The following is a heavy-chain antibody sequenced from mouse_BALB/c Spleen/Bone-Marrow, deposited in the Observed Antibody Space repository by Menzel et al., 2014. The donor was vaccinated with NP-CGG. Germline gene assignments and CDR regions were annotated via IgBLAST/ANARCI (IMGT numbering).Heavy chain of an antibody. J-gene: IGHJ4*01. CDR2: INPSTGYT. D-gene: IGHD3-2*01. V-gene: IGHV1-7*01. CDR1: DYTFTSYW. CDR3: TRSTGAMDY. Sequence: VQLQQSGAELAKPGASVKMSCKASDYTFTSYWMHWVKQRPGQGLEWIGYINPSTGYTEYNQNFKDKATLTADKSSITAYMQLSSLTSEDSVVYYCTRSTGAMDYWGQGTSVTVSS.